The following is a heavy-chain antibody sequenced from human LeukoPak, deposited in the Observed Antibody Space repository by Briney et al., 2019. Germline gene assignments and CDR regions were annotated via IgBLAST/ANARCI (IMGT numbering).Heavy chain of an antibody. V-gene: IGHV1-18*04. CDR2: ISAYNGNT. CDR1: GYTFTSYG. J-gene: IGHJ5*02. D-gene: IGHD3-10*01. Sequence: ASVKVSCKASGYTFTSYGISWVRQAPGQGLEWMGWISAYNGNTNYAQKLQGRVTMTTDTSTSTAYMELRSLRSDDTAVYYCARGITMVRGVDHNWIDPWGQGTLVTVSS. CDR3: ARGITMVRGVDHNWIDP.